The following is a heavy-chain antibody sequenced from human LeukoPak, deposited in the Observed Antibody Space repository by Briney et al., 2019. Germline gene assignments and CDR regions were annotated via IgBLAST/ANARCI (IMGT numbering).Heavy chain of an antibody. CDR1: GYSISSGYY. J-gene: IGHJ4*02. CDR3: AKVAKYYYGSETYFFFDH. V-gene: IGHV4-38-2*02. CDR2: IFYSGTT. D-gene: IGHD3-10*01. Sequence: SETLSLTCTVSGYSISSGYYWGWIRQPPGKGLEWIGFIFYSGTTNYNPSLKSRVTMSIDTSKNQFSLNLRSVTAADTAVYYCAKVAKYYYGSETYFFFDHWGQGTLVTVSS.